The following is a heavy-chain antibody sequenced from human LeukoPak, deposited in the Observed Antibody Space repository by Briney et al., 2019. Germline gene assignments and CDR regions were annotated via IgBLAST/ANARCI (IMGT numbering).Heavy chain of an antibody. CDR3: AELGITMIGGV. D-gene: IGHD3-10*02. CDR1: GFTFSSYA. Sequence: PGGSLRLSCAASGFTFSSYAMNWVRQAPGKGLEWVSCISSSGNTIYYADSVKGRFTISRDNAKNSLYLQMNSLRAEDTAVYYCAELGITMIGGVWGKGTTVTISS. J-gene: IGHJ6*04. CDR2: ISSSGNTI. V-gene: IGHV3-48*03.